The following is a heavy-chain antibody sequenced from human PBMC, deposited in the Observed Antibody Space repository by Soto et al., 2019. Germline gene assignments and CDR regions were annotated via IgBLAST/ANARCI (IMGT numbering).Heavy chain of an antibody. J-gene: IGHJ4*02. CDR2: IYPGDSDT. CDR1: GNSFNNW. D-gene: IGHD6-19*01. CDR3: ARGRSSGPPNVY. V-gene: IGHV5-51*01. Sequence: PGESLKISCKGLGNSFNNWIGWVRQMPGKGLEWVGIIYPGDSDTRYSPSFQGQVTISADKSISTAYLQWSSLKPSDSAMYYCARGRSSGPPNVYWGQGTLVTVSS.